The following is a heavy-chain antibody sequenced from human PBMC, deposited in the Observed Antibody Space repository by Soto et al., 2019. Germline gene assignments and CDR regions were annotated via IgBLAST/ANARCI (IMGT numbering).Heavy chain of an antibody. CDR2: VYPGDSDT. D-gene: IGHD2-2*01. Sequence: GESLKISCKTSGYFFPTYWLAWVRQMPGKGLEWMGIVYPGDSDTKYSPSFEGQVTISVDKSISTSYLRWSNLNTSDTPTYYCVPHVGDATGSYPNWFDSCGQGTLVTVSS. V-gene: IGHV5-51*01. CDR1: GYFFPTYW. CDR3: VPHVGDATGSYPNWFDS. J-gene: IGHJ5*01.